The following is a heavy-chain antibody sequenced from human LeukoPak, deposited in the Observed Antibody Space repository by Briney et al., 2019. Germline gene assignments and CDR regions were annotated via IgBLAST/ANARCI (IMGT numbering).Heavy chain of an antibody. CDR3: VKHSARWHYSRDV. V-gene: IGHV4-59*08. CDR2: IHESGST. J-gene: IGHJ6*02. D-gene: IGHD1-26*01. CDR1: GDSIKYY. Sequence: SETLSLTCTVSGDSIKYYWSWFRQPPGKGLEWIAQIHESGSTAYNPSLKSRVTISRDTSENQISLQLSSVTAADTAVYYCVKHSARWHYSRDVWAKGPRSPSP.